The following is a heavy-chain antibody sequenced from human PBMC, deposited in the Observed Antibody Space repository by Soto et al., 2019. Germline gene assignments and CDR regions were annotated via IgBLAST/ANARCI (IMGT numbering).Heavy chain of an antibody. CDR2: INPNSGGT. CDR3: ARGGYRITIFGVVNHNWFDP. D-gene: IGHD3-3*01. CDR1: GYTFTGYY. Sequence: GASVKVSCKASGYTFTGYYMHWVRQAPGQGLEWMGWINPNSGGTNYAQKFQGWVTMTRDTSISTAYMELSRLRSDDTAVYYCARGGYRITIFGVVNHNWFDPWGQGTLVTVS. V-gene: IGHV1-2*04. J-gene: IGHJ5*02.